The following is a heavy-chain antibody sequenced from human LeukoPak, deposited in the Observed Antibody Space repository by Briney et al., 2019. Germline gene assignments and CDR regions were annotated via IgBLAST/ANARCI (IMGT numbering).Heavy chain of an antibody. Sequence: GGALKISFKGAGCRFTSYWIGWGRRMPGKGLEWMGIIYPGDSDTRYSASFQGQVTISADKSISTAYLQWSSLKASDTAMYYCARRDILTGYLDYWGQGALVTVSS. CDR3: ARRDILTGYLDY. D-gene: IGHD3-9*01. CDR2: IYPGDSDT. CDR1: GCRFTSYW. J-gene: IGHJ4*02. V-gene: IGHV5-51*01.